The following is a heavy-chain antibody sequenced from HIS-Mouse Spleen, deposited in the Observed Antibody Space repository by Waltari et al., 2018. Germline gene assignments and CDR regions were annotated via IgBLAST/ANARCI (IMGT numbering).Heavy chain of an antibody. V-gene: IGHV4-59*08. CDR1: GGSISSYY. Sequence: QVQLQESGPGLVKPSETLSLTCTVSGGSISSYYWRWIRQPPGKGLEWIGYIYYSGSTNYNPSLKSRVTISVDTSKNQFSLKLSSVTAADTAVYYCASAAGITGTVDYWGQGTLVTVSS. D-gene: IGHD1-20*01. CDR3: ASAAGITGTVDY. CDR2: IYYSGST. J-gene: IGHJ4*02.